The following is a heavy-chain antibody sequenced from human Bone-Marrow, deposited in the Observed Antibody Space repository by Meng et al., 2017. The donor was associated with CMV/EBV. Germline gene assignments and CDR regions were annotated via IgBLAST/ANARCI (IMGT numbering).Heavy chain of an antibody. CDR3: ASAYCSSTSCDAFDI. CDR1: GFTFSSYA. V-gene: IGHV3-23*01. CDR2: ISGSGGST. D-gene: IGHD2-2*01. Sequence: GGSLRLSCAASGFTFSSYAMSWVRQAPGKGLEWVSAISGSGGSTYYADSVKGRFTISRDNSKNTLYLQMNSLRAEDTAVYYCASAYCSSTSCDAFDIWGQGTMVTVSS. J-gene: IGHJ3*02.